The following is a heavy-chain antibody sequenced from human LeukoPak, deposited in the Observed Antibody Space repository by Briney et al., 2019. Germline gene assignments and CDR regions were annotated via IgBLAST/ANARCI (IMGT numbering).Heavy chain of an antibody. CDR1: GYTFTSYY. CDR3: AREDLRGSYSFDY. D-gene: IGHD1-26*01. Sequence: GGSLRLSCAASGYTFTSYYMHWVRQAPGQGLEWMGIINPSGGSTSYAQKFQGRVTMTRDTSTSTVYMELSSLRSEDTAVYYCAREDLRGSYSFDYWGQGTLVTVSS. CDR2: INPSGGST. V-gene: IGHV1-46*01. J-gene: IGHJ4*02.